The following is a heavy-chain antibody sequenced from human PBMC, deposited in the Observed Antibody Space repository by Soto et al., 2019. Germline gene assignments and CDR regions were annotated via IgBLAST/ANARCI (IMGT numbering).Heavy chain of an antibody. CDR3: ARGRLISLYYFDY. CDR1: RVSLWNSV. Sequence: PCGSLGLGCAACRVSLWNSVVHGVRQDTGKGLEWVSTIGAAGDTYYPGSVKGRFTISRENAKNSLYLQMNSLRAEDTAVYYCARGRLISLYYFDYRAQGTLVTLSS. J-gene: IGHJ4*02. D-gene: IGHD2-15*01. CDR2: IGAAGDT. V-gene: IGHV3-13*01.